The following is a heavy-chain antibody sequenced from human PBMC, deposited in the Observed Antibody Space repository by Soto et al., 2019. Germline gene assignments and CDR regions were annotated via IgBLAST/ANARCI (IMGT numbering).Heavy chain of an antibody. Sequence: QITLKESGPTLVKPTQTLTLTCTFSGFSLSTSAVGVGWIRQPPGKALEWLAFIYWDDDKRYSPSLKSSLTITNDTSKNQVDLAMTNMDPVATATYYCAHLVVVGLTYYFDSWGQGTLVTVSS. J-gene: IGHJ4*02. CDR3: AHLVVVGLTYYFDS. CDR2: IYWDDDK. V-gene: IGHV2-5*02. D-gene: IGHD2-8*02. CDR1: GFSLSTSAVG.